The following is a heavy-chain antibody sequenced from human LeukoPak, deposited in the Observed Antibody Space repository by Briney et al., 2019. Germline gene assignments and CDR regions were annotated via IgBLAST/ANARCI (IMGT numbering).Heavy chain of an antibody. D-gene: IGHD2-2*01. CDR2: IRYDGSNK. V-gene: IGHV3-30*02. J-gene: IGHJ4*02. CDR3: ARYHCSSTSCYSEVSFDY. CDR1: GFTFSNYG. Sequence: GGSLRLSCAASGFTFSNYGMHWVRQAPGKGLEWVAFIRYDGSNKYYADSVKGRFTISRDNSKSTLYLQMNSLRAEDTAVYYCARYHCSSTSCYSEVSFDYWGQGTLVTVSS.